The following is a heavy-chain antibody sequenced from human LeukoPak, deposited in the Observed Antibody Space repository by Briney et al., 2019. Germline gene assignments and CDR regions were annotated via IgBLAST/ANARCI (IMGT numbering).Heavy chain of an antibody. CDR2: INPSGGST. J-gene: IGHJ4*02. D-gene: IGHD3-9*01. CDR3: AREIGYDILTGYSTFDY. V-gene: IGHV1-46*01. CDR1: GYTFTSYY. Sequence: GASVKVSCKASGYTFTSYYMHWVRQAPGQGLEWMGIINPSGGSTSYAQKFQGRVTMTRDTSTSTVYMELSSLRSEDTAVYYCAREIGYDILTGYSTFDYWGQGTLVTVSS.